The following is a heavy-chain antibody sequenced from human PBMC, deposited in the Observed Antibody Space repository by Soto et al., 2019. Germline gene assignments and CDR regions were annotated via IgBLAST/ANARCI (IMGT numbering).Heavy chain of an antibody. Sequence: GGSLRLSCAASGFTFSSYSMNWVRQAPGKGLEWVSSISSSSSYIYYADSVKGRFTISRDNAKNSLYLQMNSLRAEDTAVYYCAIGGGTTVTILNFDYWGQGTLVNVSS. CDR1: GFTFSSYS. CDR2: ISSSSSYI. D-gene: IGHD4-4*01. J-gene: IGHJ4*02. V-gene: IGHV3-21*01. CDR3: AIGGGTTVTILNFDY.